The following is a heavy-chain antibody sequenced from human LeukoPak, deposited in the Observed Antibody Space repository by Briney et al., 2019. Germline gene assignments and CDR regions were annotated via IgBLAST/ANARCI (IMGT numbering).Heavy chain of an antibody. V-gene: IGHV4-4*02. CDR3: ARVQGSGYDFDY. Sequence: PSGTLSLTCAVSGGSISSSNWWSWVRQPPGKGLEWIGEIYHSGSTNYKPSLKSRVTISVDKSKNQFSLKLSSVTAADTAVDYCARVQGSGYDFDYWGQGTLVTVSS. D-gene: IGHD5-12*01. CDR1: GGSISSSNW. CDR2: IYHSGST. J-gene: IGHJ4*02.